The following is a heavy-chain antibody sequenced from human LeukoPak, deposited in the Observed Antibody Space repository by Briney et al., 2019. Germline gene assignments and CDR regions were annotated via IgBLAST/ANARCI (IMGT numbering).Heavy chain of an antibody. CDR1: GGSFSGYY. Sequence: SETLSLTCAVYGGSFSGYYWSWIRQPPGKGLEWIGEINHSGSTNYNPSLKSRVTISVDTSKNQFSLKLSSVTAADTAVYYCARKAYCTNGVCYRVGRVRYFVYWGQGTLVTVSS. CDR2: INHSGST. V-gene: IGHV4-34*01. CDR3: ARKAYCTNGVCYRVGRVRYFVY. J-gene: IGHJ4*02. D-gene: IGHD2-8*01.